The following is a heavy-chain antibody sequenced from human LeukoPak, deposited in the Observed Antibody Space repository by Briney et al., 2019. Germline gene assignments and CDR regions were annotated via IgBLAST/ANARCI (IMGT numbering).Heavy chain of an antibody. CDR3: AREVYSEPGGYYFDY. D-gene: IGHD5-18*01. CDR2: ISSSSSYI. Sequence: GGSLRLSCAASGFTFSSYSMNWVRQAPGKGLEWVSSISSSSSYIYYADSVKGRFTISRDNDKNSLYLQMNSLRAEDTAVYYCAREVYSEPGGYYFDYWGQGTLVTVSS. V-gene: IGHV3-21*01. J-gene: IGHJ4*02. CDR1: GFTFSSYS.